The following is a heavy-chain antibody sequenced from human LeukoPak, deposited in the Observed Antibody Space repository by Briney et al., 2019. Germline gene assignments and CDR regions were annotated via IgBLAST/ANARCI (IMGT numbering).Heavy chain of an antibody. CDR1: GGSFTVYY. J-gene: IGHJ4*02. CDR3: ARTPGIAAAGDY. V-gene: IGHV4-34*01. D-gene: IGHD6-13*01. CDR2: MNHSGST. Sequence: PETLSPTCALYGGSFTVYYSSWVRHPPENGRGWVGQMNHSGSTNYNPSLKSRVTISVDTSKNQFSLKLSSVTAADTAVYYCARTPGIAAAGDYWGQGTLVTVSS.